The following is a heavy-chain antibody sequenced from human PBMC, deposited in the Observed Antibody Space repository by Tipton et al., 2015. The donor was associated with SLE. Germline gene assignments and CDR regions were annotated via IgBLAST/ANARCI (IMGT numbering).Heavy chain of an antibody. CDR3: AKVSGLLRYFPD. Sequence: SLRLSCAASGFTFSSYGMHWVRQAPGKGLEWVAFIRYDGSNKYYADSVKGRFTISRDNSKNTLYLQMNSLRAEDTAVYYCAKVSGLLRYFPDWGQGTMVTVSS. D-gene: IGHD3-9*01. V-gene: IGHV3-30*02. CDR2: IRYDGSNK. J-gene: IGHJ3*01. CDR1: GFTFSSYG.